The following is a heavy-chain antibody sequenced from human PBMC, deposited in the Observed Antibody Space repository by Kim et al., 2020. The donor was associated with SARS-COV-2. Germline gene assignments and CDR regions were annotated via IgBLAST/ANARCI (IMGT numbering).Heavy chain of an antibody. CDR1: GYTFTDYH. V-gene: IGHV1-2*06. Sequence: ASVKVSCRASGYTFTDYHIHWVRQAPGQGLEWIGRLSANSGGTNYAQNFRGRVTMTRDTSINTVYLELTRLTSDDTAVYYCARSSLLDFDHWGQGTPVTV. CDR3: ARSSLLDFDH. CDR2: LSANSGGT. J-gene: IGHJ4*02. D-gene: IGHD3-10*01.